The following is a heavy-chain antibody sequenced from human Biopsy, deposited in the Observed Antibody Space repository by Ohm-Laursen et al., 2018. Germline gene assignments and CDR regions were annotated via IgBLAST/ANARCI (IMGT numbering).Heavy chain of an antibody. D-gene: IGHD1-26*01. J-gene: IGHJ3*01. CDR3: ARDLHGRGPNWGASTGVFDL. Sequence: GTLSLTCAVSGGSITADFWTWIRQTPGERLEWIGYRFHSGSPMYNPSLKSRVTISVDTSKSQFSLTLTSVTAADTAVYFCARDLHGRGPNWGASTGVFDLWGHGTAVTVSS. V-gene: IGHV4-59*12. CDR1: GGSITADF. CDR2: RFHSGSP.